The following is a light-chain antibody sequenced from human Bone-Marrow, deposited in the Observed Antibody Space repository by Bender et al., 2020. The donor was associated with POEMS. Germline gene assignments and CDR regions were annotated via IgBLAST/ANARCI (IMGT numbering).Light chain of an antibody. Sequence: QSVLTQPPSASGTPGQRVVMSCSGSSSNIGGNTVNWYQQLPGAAPKLLIYANRQRLSGVPDRFSGSKSGTSASLVISGLQSEDEADYYCAAWDDSLTGLWVFGGGTKLTVL. V-gene: IGLV1-44*01. J-gene: IGLJ3*02. CDR2: ANR. CDR3: AAWDDSLTGLWV. CDR1: SSNIGGNT.